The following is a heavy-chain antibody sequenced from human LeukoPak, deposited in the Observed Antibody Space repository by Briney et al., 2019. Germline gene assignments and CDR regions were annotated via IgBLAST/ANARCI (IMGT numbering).Heavy chain of an antibody. CDR1: GFTFSSYA. D-gene: IGHD3-22*01. V-gene: IGHV3-23*01. CDR3: AKASHYDNSGYQYYFDY. J-gene: IGHJ4*02. Sequence: GGSLRLSCAASGFTFSSYAMSWVRPAPGRGLNWVSAISGSGGSTYYADSVKGRFTISRDNSKNTLYLQVNSLRAEDTAVYYCAKASHYDNSGYQYYFDYWGQGTLVTVSS. CDR2: ISGSGGST.